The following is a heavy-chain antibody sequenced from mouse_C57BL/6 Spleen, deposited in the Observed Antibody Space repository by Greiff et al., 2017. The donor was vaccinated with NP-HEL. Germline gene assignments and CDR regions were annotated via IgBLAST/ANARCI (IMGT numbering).Heavy chain of an antibody. V-gene: IGHV1-5*01. Sequence: EVQLQESGTVLARPGASVKMSCKTSGYTFTSYWMHWVKQRPGQGLEWIGAIYPGNSDTSYNQKFKGKAKLPAVTSASTAYMELSSLTNEDSAVYYCTRVRGSNYGDYWGQGTTLTVSS. D-gene: IGHD2-5*01. CDR2: IYPGNSDT. CDR3: TRVRGSNYGDY. CDR1: GYTFTSYW. J-gene: IGHJ2*01.